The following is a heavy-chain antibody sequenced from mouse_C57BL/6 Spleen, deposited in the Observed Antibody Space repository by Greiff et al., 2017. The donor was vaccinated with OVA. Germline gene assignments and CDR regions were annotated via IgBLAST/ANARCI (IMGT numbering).Heavy chain of an antibody. J-gene: IGHJ1*03. Sequence: QVQLQQSGAELARPGASVKLSCKASGYTFTSYGISWVKQRTGQGLGWIGEIYPRSGNTYYNEKFKGKATLTADKSSSTAYMELRSLTSEDSAVYFCANYGSRYFDVWGTGTTVTVSS. CDR2: IYPRSGNT. CDR3: ANYGSRYFDV. CDR1: GYTFTSYG. D-gene: IGHD1-1*01. V-gene: IGHV1-81*01.